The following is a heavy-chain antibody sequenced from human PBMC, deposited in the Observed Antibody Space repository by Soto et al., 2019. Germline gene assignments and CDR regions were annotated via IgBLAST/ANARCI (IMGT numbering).Heavy chain of an antibody. J-gene: IGHJ4*02. CDR1: GFTYSSYA. CDR2: ISYDGSNK. V-gene: IGHV3-30-3*01. CDR3: ARVRTPVGANPYFDY. Sequence: QVQLVESGGGVDQPGRSLRLSCAASGFTYSSYAMHWVRQAPGTGLEWVAVISYDGSNKYYADSVKGRFTISRDNSKNTLYLQLNSLRAEDTAVYYCARVRTPVGANPYFDYWGQGTLVTVSS. D-gene: IGHD1-26*01.